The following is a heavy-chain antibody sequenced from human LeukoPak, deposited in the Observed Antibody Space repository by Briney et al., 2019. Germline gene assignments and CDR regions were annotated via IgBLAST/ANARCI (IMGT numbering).Heavy chain of an antibody. D-gene: IGHD6-19*01. J-gene: IGHJ4*02. Sequence: GGSLRLSCAASGFTFSNFAMSWVRQAPGKGLEWVSAISAGGSNTYYADSVKGRFTISRDNSKKSLYLQMNSLRAEDTAVYYCAREFSSGLIIDYLGQGTLVTVSS. CDR2: ISAGGSNT. CDR1: GFTFSNFA. CDR3: AREFSSGLIIDY. V-gene: IGHV3-23*01.